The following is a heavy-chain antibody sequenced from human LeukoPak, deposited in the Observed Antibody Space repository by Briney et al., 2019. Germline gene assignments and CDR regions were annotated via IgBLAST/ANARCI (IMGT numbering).Heavy chain of an antibody. CDR3: AKGKYTSSRVPDY. CDR1: GFTFDDYA. D-gene: IGHD2-2*02. Sequence: QSGGSLRLSCAASGFTFDDYAMHWVRQAPGKGLEWVSHISGDGDITYYADSVKGRFTISRDNSRNSLYLQMNSLRTEDTALYYCAKGKYTSSRVPDYWGQGILVTVSS. V-gene: IGHV3-43*02. J-gene: IGHJ4*02. CDR2: ISGDGDIT.